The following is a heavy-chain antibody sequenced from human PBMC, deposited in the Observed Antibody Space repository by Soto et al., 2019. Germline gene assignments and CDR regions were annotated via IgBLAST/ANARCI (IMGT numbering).Heavy chain of an antibody. Sequence: SQTLSRTCAISGDSVSSNRWSWNWNRQSPSRGLEWLGRTYYRSKWYNDYAVSVKSRITINPDTSKNQLSLQLNSVTPEDTAVYYCTQNVAVGGMDVWGQGTTVTVSS. CDR3: TQNVAVGGMDV. J-gene: IGHJ6*02. D-gene: IGHD6-19*01. CDR1: GDSVSSNRWS. V-gene: IGHV6-1*01. CDR2: TYYRSKWYN.